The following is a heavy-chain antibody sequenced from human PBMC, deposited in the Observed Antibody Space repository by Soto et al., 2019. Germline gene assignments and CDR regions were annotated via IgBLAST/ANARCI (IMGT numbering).Heavy chain of an antibody. CDR1: GPSVTTTY. Sequence: SETLSLTCPVSGPSVTTTYWSLIRQPPGKGLEWIGEINHSGSTNYNPSLKSRVTISVDTSKNQFSLKLSSVTAADTAVYYCARGWFTHVELRIGVGVNWFDPWGQGNLVTVSS. CDR3: ARGWFTHVELRIGVGVNWFDP. CDR2: INHSGST. D-gene: IGHD1-7*01. J-gene: IGHJ5*02. V-gene: IGHV4-34*01.